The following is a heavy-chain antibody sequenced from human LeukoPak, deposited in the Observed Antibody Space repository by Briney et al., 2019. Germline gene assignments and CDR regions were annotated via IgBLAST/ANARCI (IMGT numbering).Heavy chain of an antibody. Sequence: ASVKVSCKPSGYTFTFYYMHWVRQAPGQGLEWMGIINPSGGSTSYAQKFQGRVTMTRDTSTSTVYMELSSLTSDDTAVYYCARGADSNYDILTGYSRIYFDYWGQGTLVTVSS. V-gene: IGHV1-46*01. J-gene: IGHJ4*02. D-gene: IGHD3-9*01. CDR1: GYTFTFYY. CDR2: INPSGGST. CDR3: ARGADSNYDILTGYSRIYFDY.